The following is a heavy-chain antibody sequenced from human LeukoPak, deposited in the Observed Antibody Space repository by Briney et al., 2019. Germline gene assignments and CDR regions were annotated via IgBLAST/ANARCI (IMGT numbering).Heavy chain of an antibody. D-gene: IGHD5-24*01. CDR2: IYYSGST. J-gene: IGHJ4*02. Sequence: SETLSLTCTVSGGSISGYYWSWIRQPPGKGLEWIGYIYYSGSTNYNPSLKSRVTMSVDTSKNQFSLKLSSVTAADTAVYYCARGARAGYNLEPFDYWGQGTLVTVSS. V-gene: IGHV4-59*08. CDR3: ARGARAGYNLEPFDY. CDR1: GGSISGYY.